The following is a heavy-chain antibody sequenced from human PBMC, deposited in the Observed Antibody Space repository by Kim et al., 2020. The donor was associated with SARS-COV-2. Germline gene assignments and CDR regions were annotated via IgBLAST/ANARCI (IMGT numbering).Heavy chain of an antibody. J-gene: IGHJ4*02. CDR3: ARGTPGKVDY. D-gene: IGHD1-1*01. CDR2: YN. V-gene: IGHV6-1*01. Sequence: YNEYDKSVKSRIPTTPNTSKNQFYLQMNSMTPEDTAVYYCARGTPGKVDYWGQGTLVTVSS.